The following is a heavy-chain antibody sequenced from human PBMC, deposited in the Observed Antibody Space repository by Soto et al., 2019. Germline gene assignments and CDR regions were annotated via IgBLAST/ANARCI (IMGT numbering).Heavy chain of an antibody. V-gene: IGHV4-39*01. J-gene: IGHJ4*02. D-gene: IGHD6-13*01. CDR2: IYYTGIT. CDR1: GGSISSSSPY. Sequence: QLQLQESGPGLVKPSETLSFTCGVSGGSISSSSPYWGWIRQPPGKGLQWIGNIYYTGITYFNPSLKSRVTISVDTSKKQFFLKLTSVTAADTAVYYCATGYGSSWYDYWGQGTLVTVAS. CDR3: ATGYGSSWYDY.